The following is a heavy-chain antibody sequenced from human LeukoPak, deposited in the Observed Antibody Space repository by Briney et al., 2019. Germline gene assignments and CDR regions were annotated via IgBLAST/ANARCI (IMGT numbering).Heavy chain of an antibody. Sequence: GASGKVSCKAAGGTFSIYAISWVRQAPGQGLGWMGRIIPILGIANYAQKFQGRVTITADKSTSTDYMELSSLRSEDTAVYYCARTPIVVVVAAHSGAFDIWGQGTMVTVSS. CDR3: ARTPIVVVVAAHSGAFDI. CDR2: IIPILGIA. J-gene: IGHJ3*02. CDR1: GGTFSIYA. D-gene: IGHD2-15*01. V-gene: IGHV1-69*04.